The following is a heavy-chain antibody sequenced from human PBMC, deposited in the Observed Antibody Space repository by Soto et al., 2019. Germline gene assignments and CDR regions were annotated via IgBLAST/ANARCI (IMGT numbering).Heavy chain of an antibody. D-gene: IGHD3-22*01. CDR1: GYTFTSYA. CDR3: ARDLASYYYDSSGYLRPGGFDY. J-gene: IGHJ4*02. Sequence: ASVKVSCKASGYTFTSYAMHWVRQAPGQRLEWMGWINAGNGNTKYSQKFQGRVTITRDTSASTAYMELSSLRSEDTAVYYCARDLASYYYDSSGYLRPGGFDYWGQGTLVTVSS. CDR2: INAGNGNT. V-gene: IGHV1-3*01.